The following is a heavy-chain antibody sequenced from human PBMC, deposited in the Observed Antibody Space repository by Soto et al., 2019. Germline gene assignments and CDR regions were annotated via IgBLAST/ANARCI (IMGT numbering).Heavy chain of an antibody. CDR2: VWYDGGNK. D-gene: IGHD5-12*01. CDR1: GFTFSSYG. CDR3: ARAAGYSGNDYVYYYGMDV. Sequence: QVQLVESGGGVVQPGRSLRLSCAASGFTFSSYGMQWVRQAPGKGLEWVALVWYDGGNKYYADSVKGRFTISRDNSKNTLYLQMNSLRDEDTAVYYCARAAGYSGNDYVYYYGMDVWGQGTTVTVSS. J-gene: IGHJ6*02. V-gene: IGHV3-33*01.